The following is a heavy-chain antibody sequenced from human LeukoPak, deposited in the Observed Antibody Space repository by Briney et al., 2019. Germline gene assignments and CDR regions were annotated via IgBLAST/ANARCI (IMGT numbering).Heavy chain of an antibody. CDR3: AGDRTDYYESSGYYPHWEY. J-gene: IGHJ4*02. V-gene: IGHV1-46*01. CDR1: GYTFTRYF. CDR2: INTSGGNT. Sequence: APVRVSCKASGYTFTRYFMYWVRQAPGQGGEWRGVINTSGGNTNYTQRFRGRITMNRDTSTSTVYMELSSMRSDDTAMYYCAGDRTDYYESSGYYPHWEYWGQGTLVTVSS. D-gene: IGHD3-22*01.